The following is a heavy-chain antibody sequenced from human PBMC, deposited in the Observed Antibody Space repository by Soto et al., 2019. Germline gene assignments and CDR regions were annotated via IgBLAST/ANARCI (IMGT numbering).Heavy chain of an antibody. Sequence: SLILSCTASGFTFGDYSMSWFRQAPGKGLEWVGSIRSKAYGGTTEYAASVKGRFTISRDDSKSIAYLQMNSLKTEDTAVYYCTRASPSVDYWGQGTLVTVSS. V-gene: IGHV3-49*03. CDR3: TRASPSVDY. CDR2: IRSKAYGGTT. CDR1: GFTFGDYS. J-gene: IGHJ4*02.